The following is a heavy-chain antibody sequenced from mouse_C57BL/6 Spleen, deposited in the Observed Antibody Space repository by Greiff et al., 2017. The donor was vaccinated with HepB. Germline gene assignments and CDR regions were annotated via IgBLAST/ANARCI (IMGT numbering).Heavy chain of an antibody. D-gene: IGHD1-1*01. V-gene: IGHV12-3*01. CDR3: AGGLLYGVFAY. CDR2: ITHSGET. J-gene: IGHJ3*01. Sequence: VKLQESGPGLVKPSQSLFLTCSITGFPITSGYYWIWIRQSPGKPLEWMGYITHSGETFYNPSLQSPISITRETSKNQFFLQLNSVTTEDTAMYYCAGGLLYGVFAYWGQGTLVTVSA. CDR1: GFPITSGYY.